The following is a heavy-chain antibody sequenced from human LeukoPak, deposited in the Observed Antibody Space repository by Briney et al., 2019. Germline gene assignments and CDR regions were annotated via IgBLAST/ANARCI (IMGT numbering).Heavy chain of an antibody. Sequence: SETLSLTCIVSGGSISRSSYYWGWIRQPPGKGLEWIGSIYYSGNTYYNPSPKSRVTISVDRSKNQFSLKLSSVTAADTAVYYCARHENRNDGFDYWGQGTLVTVSS. CDR1: GGSISRSSYY. J-gene: IGHJ4*02. D-gene: IGHD1-1*01. V-gene: IGHV4-39*01. CDR2: IYYSGNT. CDR3: ARHENRNDGFDY.